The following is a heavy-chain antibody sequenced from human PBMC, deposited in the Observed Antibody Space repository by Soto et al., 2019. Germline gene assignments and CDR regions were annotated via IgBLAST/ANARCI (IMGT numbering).Heavy chain of an antibody. D-gene: IGHD5-18*01. CDR2: INPHSGAT. Sequence: ASVKVSCKASGYTFTDFYVHWVRQAPGQGLEWMGWINPHSGATNSAQKFQGRLTMTRDTSISTAYMEVSGLTSDDTAFYFCARDSIEATAFKTPPLDYWGQGTLVTVSS. CDR3: ARDSIEATAFKTPPLDY. CDR1: GYTFTDFY. J-gene: IGHJ4*02. V-gene: IGHV1-2*02.